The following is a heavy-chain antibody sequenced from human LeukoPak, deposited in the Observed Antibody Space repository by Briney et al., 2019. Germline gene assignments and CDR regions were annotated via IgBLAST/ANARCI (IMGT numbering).Heavy chain of an antibody. V-gene: IGHV3-53*04. Sequence: PGGSLRLSCAASGFTFSSYAMSWVRQAPGKGLEWVSVIYSGGSTYYADSVKGRFTISRHNSKNTLYLQMNSLRAEDTAVYYCARVRSGYDFDAFDIWGQGTMVTVSS. CDR1: GFTFSSYA. D-gene: IGHD5-12*01. J-gene: IGHJ3*02. CDR3: ARVRSGYDFDAFDI. CDR2: IYSGGST.